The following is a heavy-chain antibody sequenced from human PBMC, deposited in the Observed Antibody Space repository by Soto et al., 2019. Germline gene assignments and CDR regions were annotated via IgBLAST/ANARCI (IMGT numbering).Heavy chain of an antibody. V-gene: IGHV3-33*01. CDR2: IWYDGSNK. Sequence: GGSLRFSCAASGFTFSSYGMHWVRQAPGKGLEWVAVIWYDGSNKYYADSVKGRFTISRDNSKNTLYLQMNSLRAEDTAVYYCARATVTTSIDYWGQGTLVTVSS. D-gene: IGHD4-17*01. CDR1: GFTFSSYG. J-gene: IGHJ4*02. CDR3: ARATVTTSIDY.